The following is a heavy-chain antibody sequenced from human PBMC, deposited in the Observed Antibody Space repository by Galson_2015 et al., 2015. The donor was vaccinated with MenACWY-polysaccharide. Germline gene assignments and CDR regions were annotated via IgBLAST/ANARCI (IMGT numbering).Heavy chain of an antibody. J-gene: IGHJ4*02. CDR1: EITFSLHA. CDR2: TSPVHLST. D-gene: IGHD6-13*01. Sequence: SSRLSSAAFEITFSLHAMAWDRQVPGTLIIWDTRTSPVHLSTFHANSVKGRFTISRDNSESTLYLQLNSLRAEDTAIYYCARSSWYINRLAFDYWGQGTLVTVSS. V-gene: IGHV3-23*01. CDR3: ARSSWYINRLAFDY.